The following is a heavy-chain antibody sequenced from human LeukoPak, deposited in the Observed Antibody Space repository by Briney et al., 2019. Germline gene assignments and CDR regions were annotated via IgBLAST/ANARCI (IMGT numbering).Heavy chain of an antibody. J-gene: IGHJ4*02. CDR3: AKNAGYSYGLYYFDY. Sequence: GGSLRLSCSASGFAFSKYAMSWVRQVPGMGLEWVSSLIASGTTTYYADSVKGRFTISRDNSKNTVHLQMDSLRAEDSAVYYCAKNAGYSYGLYYFDYWGQGTLVTVSS. CDR1: GFAFSKYA. D-gene: IGHD5-18*01. CDR2: LIASGTTT. V-gene: IGHV3-23*01.